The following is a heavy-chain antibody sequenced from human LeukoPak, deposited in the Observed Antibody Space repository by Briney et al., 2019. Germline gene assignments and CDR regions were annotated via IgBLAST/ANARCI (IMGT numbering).Heavy chain of an antibody. CDR3: ARGSSGWPFDI. J-gene: IGHJ3*02. Sequence: GESLKISWQGSGYRLTSYWIGWVRQMPGKGLEWMGIMHPADSDTRYIPSFQGQVTISADKSIGTAYLQWSSLKASDTAMYYCARGSSGWPFDIWGQGTMVTVSS. CDR1: GYRLTSYW. CDR2: MHPADSDT. D-gene: IGHD6-19*01. V-gene: IGHV5-51*01.